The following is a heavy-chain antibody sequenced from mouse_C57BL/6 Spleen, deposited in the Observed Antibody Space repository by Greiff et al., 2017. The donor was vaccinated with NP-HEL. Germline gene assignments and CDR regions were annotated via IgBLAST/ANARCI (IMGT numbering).Heavy chain of an antibody. V-gene: IGHV1-47*01. J-gene: IGHJ2*01. CDR2: FHPYNDDT. CDR1: GYTFTTYP. D-gene: IGHD1-1*01. Sequence: VKLQESGAELVKPGASVKMSCKASGYTFTTYPIEWMKQNHGKSLEWIGNFHPYNDDTKYNEKFKGKATLTVEKSSSTVYLELSRLTSDDSAVYYCARQGYYGSSPFDDWGQGTTLTVSS. CDR3: ARQGYYGSSPFDD.